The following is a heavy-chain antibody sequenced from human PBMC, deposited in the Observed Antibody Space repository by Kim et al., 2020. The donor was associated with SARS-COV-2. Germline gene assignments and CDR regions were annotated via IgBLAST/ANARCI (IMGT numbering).Heavy chain of an antibody. CDR3: VRATWGDRNDY. Sequence: ASVKVSCKTSGDTSSKSGFSWVRQAPGQGLEWMGWINTKKGDTHSELIFQDRVTMTTDSSTTTAYMELRSLKSDDTAVDYCVRATWGDRNDYWGQETLIT. CDR1: GDTSSKSG. J-gene: IGHJ4*02. V-gene: IGHV1-18*01. CDR2: INTKKGDT. D-gene: IGHD3-16*01.